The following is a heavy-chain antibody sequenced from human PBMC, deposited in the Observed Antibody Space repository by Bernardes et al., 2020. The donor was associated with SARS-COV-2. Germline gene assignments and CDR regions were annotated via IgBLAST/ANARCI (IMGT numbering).Heavy chain of an antibody. J-gene: IGHJ4*02. D-gene: IGHD1-26*01. CDR1: GYSFSNHD. CDR3: WVRVETGGVVFDH. V-gene: IGHV1-18*04. CDR2: ISPPSANT. Sequence: ASVKVSCTASGYSFSNHDMNWVRQAPGQGLEWVGWISPPSANTNYAQNLQGRVSMTTDASARTGYMELRSLRSDDTAVYYCWVRVETGGVVFDHWGQGTLVTVSP.